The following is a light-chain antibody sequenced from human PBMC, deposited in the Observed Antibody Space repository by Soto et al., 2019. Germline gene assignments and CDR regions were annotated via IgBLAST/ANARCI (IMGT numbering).Light chain of an antibody. V-gene: IGKV1-6*01. CDR2: GAT. CDR3: LQDYNYPLT. CDR1: QDIGDD. J-gene: IGKJ3*01. Sequence: AIQMTQSPSSLSASVGDRVTITCRASQDIGDDLGWYHQKPGKAPNLLIYGATRLQSGVPSRFSGSEFGTDFTLTISSLQPEDFATFYCLQDYNYPLTFGPGTKVDIK.